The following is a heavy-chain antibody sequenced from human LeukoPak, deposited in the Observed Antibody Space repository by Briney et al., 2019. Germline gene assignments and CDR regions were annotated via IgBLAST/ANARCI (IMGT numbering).Heavy chain of an antibody. CDR2: ISSSSSYT. D-gene: IGHD2-21*02. J-gene: IGHJ4*02. Sequence: GGSLRLSCAASGFTLSDYYMSWIRQAPGKGLEGVSYISSSSSYTNYADSVKGRFTISRDNAKNSLYLQMNSLRAEDTAVYYCARADCGGDCYEASGYFDYWGQGTLVTVSS. CDR1: GFTLSDYY. CDR3: ARADCGGDCYEASGYFDY. V-gene: IGHV3-11*06.